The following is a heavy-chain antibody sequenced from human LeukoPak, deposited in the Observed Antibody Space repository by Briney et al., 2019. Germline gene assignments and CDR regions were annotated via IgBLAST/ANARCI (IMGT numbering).Heavy chain of an antibody. CDR2: IYGNGIT. CDR3: ARDSYRDQWLDRDF. J-gene: IGHJ4*02. CDR1: AGSIKIYY. V-gene: IGHV4-4*07. D-gene: IGHD6-19*01. Sequence: SETLSLTCTVSAGSIKIYYWSWIRQSAGKGLEWIGRIYGNGITNYNPSLKSRVSMTIDTSKNQFSLRLTSVTAADTAIYYCARDSYRDQWLDRDFWGQGTHVTVSS.